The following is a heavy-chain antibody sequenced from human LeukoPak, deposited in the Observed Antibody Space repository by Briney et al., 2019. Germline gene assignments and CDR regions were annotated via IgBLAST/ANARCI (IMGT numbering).Heavy chain of an antibody. Sequence: GGSLRLSCAASGFTFSDYCMIWIRQAPGKGLECVSYIDKSGSPRYYADSVKGRFTISRDNAKNSLFLQMNSLRAEDSAVYYCARDMGWLQFNYWGQGILVTVSS. CDR3: ARDMGWLQFNY. CDR1: GFTFSDYC. D-gene: IGHD5-24*01. J-gene: IGHJ4*02. V-gene: IGHV3-11*01. CDR2: IDKSGSPR.